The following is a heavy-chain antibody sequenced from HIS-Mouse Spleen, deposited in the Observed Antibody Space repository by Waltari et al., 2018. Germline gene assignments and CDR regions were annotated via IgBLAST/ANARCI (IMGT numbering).Heavy chain of an antibody. CDR3: ARSPYYDFWSGYSDNWFDP. J-gene: IGHJ5*02. V-gene: IGHV4-31*03. Sequence: QVQLQESGPGLVKPSQTLSLTCPVPGGPISSGCYYLSWIRPHPATGLEWIGYIYYSGSTYYNPSLKSRVTISVDTSKNQFSLKLSSVTAADTAVYYCARSPYYDFWSGYSDNWFDPWGQGTLVTVSS. CDR1: GGPISSGCYY. D-gene: IGHD3-3*01. CDR2: IYYSGST.